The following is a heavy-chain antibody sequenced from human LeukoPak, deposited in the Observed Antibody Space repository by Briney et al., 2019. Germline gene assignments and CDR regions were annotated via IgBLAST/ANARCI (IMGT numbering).Heavy chain of an antibody. Sequence: PSETLSLTCTVSGGSISSGSYYWSWIRQPAGKGLEWIGRIYTSGSTNYNPSLKSRVTISVDTSKNQFSLELSSVTAADTAVYYCARESTETGQWQVLFDIWGQGTMVTVSS. CDR3: ARESTETGQWQVLFDI. J-gene: IGHJ3*02. CDR1: GGSISSGSYY. V-gene: IGHV4-61*02. D-gene: IGHD6-19*01. CDR2: IYTSGST.